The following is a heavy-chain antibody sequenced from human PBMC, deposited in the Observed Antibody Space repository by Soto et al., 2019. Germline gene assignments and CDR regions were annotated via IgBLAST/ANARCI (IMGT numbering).Heavy chain of an antibody. CDR1: GFTFSSYA. D-gene: IGHD4-4*01. CDR3: AKSGGGTTRFSYYYYGMDV. J-gene: IGHJ6*02. CDR2: ISGSGGST. Sequence: GGSLRLSCAASGFTFSSYAMSWVRQAPGKGLEWVSAISGSGGSTYYADSVKGRFTISRYNSKNTLYLQMNSLRAEDTAVYYCAKSGGGTTRFSYYYYGMDVWGQGTTVTVSS. V-gene: IGHV3-23*01.